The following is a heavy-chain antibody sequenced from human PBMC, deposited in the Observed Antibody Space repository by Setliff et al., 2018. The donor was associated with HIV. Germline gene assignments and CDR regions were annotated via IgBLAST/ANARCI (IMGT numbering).Heavy chain of an antibody. CDR2: IYTNGYT. CDR3: TRRRGPMVRGVDPAPSSYFDY. J-gene: IGHJ4*02. D-gene: IGHD3-10*01. V-gene: IGHV4-4*09. CDR1: GVPFRDYH. Sequence: PSETLSLTWGDSGVPFRDYHRPWIRQSPGKGLEWIGHIYTNGYTNYNPSLKSRVTISVDTSKNQFSPRLSSVTAGDTAVYYCTRRRGPMVRGVDPAPSSYFDYWGQGTLVTVSS.